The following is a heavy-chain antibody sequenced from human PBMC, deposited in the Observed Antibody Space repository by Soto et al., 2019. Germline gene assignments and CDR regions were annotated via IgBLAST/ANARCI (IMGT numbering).Heavy chain of an antibody. V-gene: IGHV1-18*01. CDR1: NYTFTNYG. J-gene: IGHJ4*02. Sequence: QVQLVQSGAEVKKPGASVKVSCKASNYTFTNYGISWVRHAPGQGLEWMGGIRAYNGNTNYAQKLQGGVTMTTDPSTSRANMERRGLRSDDTAVYYCARERLDYDERSGYYYGPFFDYWGQGTLVTVSS. CDR2: IRAYNGNT. D-gene: IGHD3-22*01. CDR3: ARERLDYDERSGYYYGPFFDY.